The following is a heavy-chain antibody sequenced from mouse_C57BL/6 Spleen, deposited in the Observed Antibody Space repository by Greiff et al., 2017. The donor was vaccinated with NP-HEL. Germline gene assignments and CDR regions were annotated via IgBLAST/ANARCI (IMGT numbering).Heavy chain of an antibody. V-gene: IGHV5-4*01. CDR3: ARDRGNYVYAMDY. D-gene: IGHD2-1*01. Sequence: EVKLVESGGGLVKPGGSLKLSCAASGFTFSSFAMSWVRQTPERRLEWVATISDGGSYTYYPDNVKGRFPISRDNAKNNLYLQMSHLKSEDTAMYYCARDRGNYVYAMDYWGQGTSVTVSS. CDR2: ISDGGSYT. CDR1: GFTFSSFA. J-gene: IGHJ4*01.